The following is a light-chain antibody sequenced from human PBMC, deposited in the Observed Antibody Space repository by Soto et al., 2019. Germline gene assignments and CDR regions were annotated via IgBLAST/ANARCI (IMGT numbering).Light chain of an antibody. CDR3: GSITSSSTSV. V-gene: IGLV2-14*01. CDR2: EVS. J-gene: IGLJ1*01. Sequence: QSVLSQPASVSGSPGQSITISCTGTSSDVGGYKYVSWYQHQPGKAPKLIIYEVSNRPSGVSNRFSGSKSGNTASLTISGIQTEDEADYYCGSITSSSTSVFGTGTKLTVL. CDR1: SSDVGGYKY.